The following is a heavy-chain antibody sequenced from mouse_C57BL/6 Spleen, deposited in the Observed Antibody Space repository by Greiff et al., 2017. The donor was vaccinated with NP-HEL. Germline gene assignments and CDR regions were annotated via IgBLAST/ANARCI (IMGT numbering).Heavy chain of an antibody. CDR1: GYTFTSYW. J-gene: IGHJ1*03. Sequence: QVQLQQPGAELVKPGASVKMSCKASGYTFTSYWITWVKQRPGQGLEWIGDIYPGSGSTNYNEKFKSKATLTVDTSSSTAYMQLSSLTSEDSAVYYCAREGDYSNSWYFDVWGTGTTVTVSS. CDR3: AREGDYSNSWYFDV. V-gene: IGHV1-55*01. CDR2: IYPGSGST. D-gene: IGHD2-5*01.